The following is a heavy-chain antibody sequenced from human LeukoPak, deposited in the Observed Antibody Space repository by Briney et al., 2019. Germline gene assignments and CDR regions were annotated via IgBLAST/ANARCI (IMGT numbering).Heavy chain of an antibody. CDR1: GFTFSSYA. Sequence: GGSLRLSCAASGFTFSSYAMSWVRQAPGKGLEWVTAISGSGCSTYYADSVKGRFTISRDNSKNTLYLQMNSLRAEDTAVYYCAKPPSIAAAGTYFDYWGQGTLVTVSS. V-gene: IGHV3-23*01. D-gene: IGHD6-13*01. J-gene: IGHJ4*02. CDR2: ISGSGCST. CDR3: AKPPSIAAAGTYFDY.